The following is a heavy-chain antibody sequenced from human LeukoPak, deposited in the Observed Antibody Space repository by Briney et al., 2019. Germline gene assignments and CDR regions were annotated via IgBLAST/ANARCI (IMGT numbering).Heavy chain of an antibody. CDR2: IYHSGST. CDR1: TYTISTGYY. V-gene: IGHV4-38-2*02. J-gene: IGHJ4*02. D-gene: IGHD2/OR15-2a*01. Sequence: SVNLSFTGTGYTYTISTGYYWGWIRQPPGKGMEWIGTIYHSGSTYYNPSLKSRVTLSVDTSKNQFSLKLSSVTAADTAVYYCATSYYSTYSPFDYWGQGTLVTVSS. CDR3: ATSYYSTYSPFDY.